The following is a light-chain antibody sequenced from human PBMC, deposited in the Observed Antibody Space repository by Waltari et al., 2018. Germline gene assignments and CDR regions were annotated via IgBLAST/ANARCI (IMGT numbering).Light chain of an antibody. V-gene: IGKV1-5*03. J-gene: IGKJ2*01. CDR3: QQYNSYSRT. CDR1: QSISSW. Sequence: DIQMTQSPSTLSASVGDRVNITCRASQSISSWLAWYQQKPGKAPKLLIDQAAGLESGVPSRFSGSGSGTEFTLTISSLQPDDFATYYCQQYNSYSRTFGQGTKLEI. CDR2: QAA.